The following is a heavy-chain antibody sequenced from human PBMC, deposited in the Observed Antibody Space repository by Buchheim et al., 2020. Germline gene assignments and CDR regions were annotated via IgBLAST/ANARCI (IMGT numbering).Heavy chain of an antibody. CDR1: GSSIISTDYH. Sequence: QLHLQESGPGLVKPSETLSLTCTVSGSSIISTDYHWGWIRQPPGKGLEWIGLTYSAGNTYYNPSLNSRVTISADTSKNHFSLRLTSVTAADTAIYYCARLKTFNTWLDPWGEGTL. CDR3: ARLKTFNTWLDP. V-gene: IGHV4-39*02. J-gene: IGHJ5*02. CDR2: TYSAGNT.